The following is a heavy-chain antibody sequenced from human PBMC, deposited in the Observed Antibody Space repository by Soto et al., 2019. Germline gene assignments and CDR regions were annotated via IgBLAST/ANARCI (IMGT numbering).Heavy chain of an antibody. CDR3: ARAVSSGQGWLVAPTRFDY. Sequence: SETLSLTCTVSGGSISSSSYYWGWIRQPPGKGLEWIGSIYYSGSTYYNPSLKSRVTISVDTSKNQFSLKLSSVTAADTAVYYCARAVSSGQGWLVAPTRFDYWGQGTLVTVSS. CDR2: IYYSGST. D-gene: IGHD6-19*01. CDR1: GGSISSSSYY. J-gene: IGHJ4*02. V-gene: IGHV4-39*01.